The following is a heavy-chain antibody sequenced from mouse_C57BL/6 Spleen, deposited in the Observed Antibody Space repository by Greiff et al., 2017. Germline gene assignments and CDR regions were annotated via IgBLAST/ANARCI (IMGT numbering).Heavy chain of an antibody. CDR3: ARDDSNYPYYFDY. V-gene: IGHV5-4*01. CDR1: GFTFSSYA. Sequence: DVMLVESGGGLVKPGGSLKLSCAASGFTFSSYAMSWVRQTPEKRLEWVATISDGGSYTYYPDNVKGRFTISRDNAKNNLYLQMSHLKSEDTAMYYCARDDSNYPYYFDYWGQGTTLTVSS. D-gene: IGHD2-5*01. J-gene: IGHJ2*01. CDR2: ISDGGSYT.